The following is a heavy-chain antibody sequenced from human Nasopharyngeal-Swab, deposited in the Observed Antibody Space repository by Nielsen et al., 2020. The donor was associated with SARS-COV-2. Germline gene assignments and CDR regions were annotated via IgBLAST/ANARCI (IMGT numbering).Heavy chain of an antibody. CDR3: ARLGTESYHYYSLDV. CDR2: ISSSSNYI. V-gene: IGHV3-21*01. Sequence: GESLKISCVTSGFTFNMYSMHWVRQAPGKGLEWVASISSSSNYIYYGDSVKGRFTISSDNTQKSLYLEMNSLRVEDTAVYYCARLGTESYHYYSLDVWGQGTTVTVSS. D-gene: IGHD1-1*01. J-gene: IGHJ6*02. CDR1: GFTFNMYS.